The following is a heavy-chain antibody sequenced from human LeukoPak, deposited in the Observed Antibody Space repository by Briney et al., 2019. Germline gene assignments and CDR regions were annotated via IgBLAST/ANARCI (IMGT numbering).Heavy chain of an antibody. CDR3: AKEIVGATWQKKGGHDY. CDR1: GFPFSRCG. J-gene: IGHJ4*02. CDR2: IRYDGSNK. D-gene: IGHD1-26*01. V-gene: IGHV3-30*02. Sequence: GGSLRLPCAASGFPFSRCGMHWVRQAPGKGLVGVAFIRYDGSNKYYADSVKGRFTISRDNSKNTLYLQMNSLRAEDTAVYYCAKEIVGATWQKKGGHDYWGQGTLVTVSS.